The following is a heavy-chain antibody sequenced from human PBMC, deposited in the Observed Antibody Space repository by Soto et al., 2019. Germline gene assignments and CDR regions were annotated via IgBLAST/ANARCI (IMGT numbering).Heavy chain of an antibody. CDR2: IRSKAYGGTT. J-gene: IGHJ6*02. V-gene: IGHV3-49*04. D-gene: IGHD3-3*01. Sequence: HPGGSLRLSCTASGFTFGDYAMSWVRQAPGKGLEWVGFIRSKAYGGTTEYAASVKGRFTISRDDSKSIAYLQMNSLKTEDTAVYYCTRDRGPYYDFWSGPEPHYYYYGMDVWGQGTTVTVSS. CDR3: TRDRGPYYDFWSGPEPHYYYYGMDV. CDR1: GFTFGDYA.